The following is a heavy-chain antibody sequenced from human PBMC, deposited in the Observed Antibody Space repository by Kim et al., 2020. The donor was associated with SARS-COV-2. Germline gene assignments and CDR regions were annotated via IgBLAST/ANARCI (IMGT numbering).Heavy chain of an antibody. V-gene: IGHV3-11*06. J-gene: IGHJ4*02. CDR2: ISSSSSYT. D-gene: IGHD3-22*01. CDR3: ARAGSSGYLRG. Sequence: GGSLRLSCAASGFTFSDYYMSWIRQAPGKGLEWVSYISSSSSYTNYADSVKGRFTISRDNAKNSLYLQMNSLRAEDTAVYYCARAGSSGYLRGWGQGTLVTVSS. CDR1: GFTFSDYY.